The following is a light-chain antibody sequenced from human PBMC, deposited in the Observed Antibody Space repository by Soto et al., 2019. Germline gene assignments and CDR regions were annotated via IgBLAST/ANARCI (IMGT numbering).Light chain of an antibody. CDR3: NSYTSSSTLPYV. V-gene: IGLV2-14*01. Sequence: QSALTQPASVSGSPGQSITVSCTGTSSDVGGYNYVSWYQQHPGKAPKVMIYDVSKRPSGVSNRFSGSKSGNTASLTISGLQAEDEADYYCNSYTSSSTLPYVFGTGTQLTV. CDR1: SSDVGGYNY. J-gene: IGLJ1*01. CDR2: DVS.